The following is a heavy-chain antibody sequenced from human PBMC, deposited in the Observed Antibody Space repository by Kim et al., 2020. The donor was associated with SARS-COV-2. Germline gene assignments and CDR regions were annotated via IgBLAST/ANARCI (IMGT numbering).Heavy chain of an antibody. CDR3: AKGGPTYYYDSSGYYPFDS. CDR2: ISGSGGST. J-gene: IGHJ4*02. V-gene: IGHV3-23*01. CDR1: GFTFSSYA. Sequence: GGSLRLSCAASGFTFSSYAMSWVRQAPGKGLEWVSAISGSGGSTYYADSVKGRFTISRDNSKNTLYLQMNSLRAEDTAVYYCAKGGPTYYYDSSGYYPFDSWGQGTLVTVSS. D-gene: IGHD3-22*01.